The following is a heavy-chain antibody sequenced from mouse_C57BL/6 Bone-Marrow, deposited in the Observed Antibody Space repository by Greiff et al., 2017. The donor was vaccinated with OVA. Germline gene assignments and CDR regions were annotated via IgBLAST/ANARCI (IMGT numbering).Heavy chain of an antibody. CDR2: IDPSDSET. Sequence: QVHVKQPGAELVRPGSSVKLSCKASGYTFTSYWMHWVKQRPIQGLEWIGNIDPSDSETHYNQKFKDKATLTVDKSSSTAYMQLSSLTSEDSAVYYCARDYSSSPYFDDWGQGTTLTVSS. J-gene: IGHJ2*01. CDR1: GYTFTSYW. D-gene: IGHD1-1*01. CDR3: ARDYSSSPYFDD. V-gene: IGHV1-52*01.